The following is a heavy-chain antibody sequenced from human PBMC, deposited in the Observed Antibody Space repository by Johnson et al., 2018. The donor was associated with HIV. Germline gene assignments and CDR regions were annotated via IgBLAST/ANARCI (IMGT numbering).Heavy chain of an antibody. Sequence: QVQLVESGGGVVQPGRSLRLSCAASGFTFSSYAMHWVRQAPGKGLEWVAVISYDGSNKYYADSVTGRFTISRDKSKNTLNLQMNSLRAEDTAVYYCARSSILVTDALDIWGQGTMVTVSS. CDR1: GFTFSSYA. V-gene: IGHV3-30*14. CDR3: ARSSILVTDALDI. D-gene: IGHD2-8*02. J-gene: IGHJ3*02. CDR2: ISYDGSNK.